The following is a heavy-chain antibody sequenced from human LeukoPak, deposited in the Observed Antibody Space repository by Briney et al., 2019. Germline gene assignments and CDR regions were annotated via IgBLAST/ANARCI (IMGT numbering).Heavy chain of an antibody. CDR2: ISGSGGDI. J-gene: IGHJ4*02. CDR3: SRGPRRLDY. V-gene: IGHV3-21*05. Sequence: GSLRLSCAASGFTFNSYSMNWVRQAPGKGLESLSYISGSGGDISYADSVNGRFTVSRDNAKKSLYLQMNSLRPEDTAMYYCSRGPRRLDYWGQGTLVTVSS. CDR1: GFTFNSYS.